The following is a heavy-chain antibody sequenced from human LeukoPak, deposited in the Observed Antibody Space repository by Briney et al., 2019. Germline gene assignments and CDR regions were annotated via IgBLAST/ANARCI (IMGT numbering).Heavy chain of an antibody. Sequence: GGSLRLSCAASGFTFSSYGMHWVRQAPGKGLEWVAFIHFDGSTKYSGDSVKGRFIVSRDNSRNTLYLQMNSVRPEDTAVYYCAKDQCTRTSCDGYPGYWGQGTLVTVSS. CDR3: AKDQCTRTSCDGYPGY. V-gene: IGHV3-30*02. D-gene: IGHD2-2*01. CDR1: GFTFSSYG. CDR2: IHFDGSTK. J-gene: IGHJ4*02.